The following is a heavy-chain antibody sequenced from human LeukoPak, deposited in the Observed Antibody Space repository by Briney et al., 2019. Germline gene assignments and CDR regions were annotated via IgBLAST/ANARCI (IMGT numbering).Heavy chain of an antibody. CDR1: GFTFSSYG. D-gene: IGHD3-22*01. CDR2: ISYDGSNK. V-gene: IGHV3-30*03. CDR3: ARDIAYDSSGYYSPHFDY. Sequence: GGSLRLSCAASGFTFSSYGMNWVRQAPGKGLEWVAVISYDGSNKYYADSVKGRFTISRDNSKNTLYLQMNSLRAEDTAVYYCARDIAYDSSGYYSPHFDYWGQGTLVTVSS. J-gene: IGHJ4*02.